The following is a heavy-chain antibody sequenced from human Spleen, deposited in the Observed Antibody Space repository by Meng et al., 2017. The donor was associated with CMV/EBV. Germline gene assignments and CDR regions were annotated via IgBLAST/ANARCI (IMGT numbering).Heavy chain of an antibody. Sequence: GGSLRLSCAASGFTFSSYSMNWVRRAPGKGLEWVSSISSSSSYIYYADSVKGRFTISRDNAKNSLYLQMNSLRAEDTAVYYCARSAYSSSSDFDYWGQGTLVTVSS. CDR3: ARSAYSSSSDFDY. CDR1: GFTFSSYS. J-gene: IGHJ4*02. CDR2: ISSSSSYI. V-gene: IGHV3-21*01. D-gene: IGHD6-6*01.